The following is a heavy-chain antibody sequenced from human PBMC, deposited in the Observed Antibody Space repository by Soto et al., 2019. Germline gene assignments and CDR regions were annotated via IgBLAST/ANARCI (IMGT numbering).Heavy chain of an antibody. CDR1: GFTFSSYA. CDR3: ADGGEWSFNFVY. CDR2: IAHSGDNT. Sequence: GGSLRLSCAASGFTFSSYAMSWVRQAPGKGLEWVSGIAHSGDNTYYPDSVKGRFTISRDNYKSTLYLQMNNLRAEDTAVYYCADGGEWSFNFVYWGQGTLVTVSS. V-gene: IGHV3-23*01. D-gene: IGHD3-3*01. J-gene: IGHJ4*02.